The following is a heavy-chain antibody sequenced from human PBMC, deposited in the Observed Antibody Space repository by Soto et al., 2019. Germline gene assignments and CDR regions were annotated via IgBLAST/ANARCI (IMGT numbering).Heavy chain of an antibody. D-gene: IGHD4-17*01. CDR3: ARDLNYGLFDY. Sequence: EVQRVESGGGLVQPGGSLRLSCAASGFTFSSYSMNWVRQAPGKGLEWVSYISSSSSTIYYADSVKGRFTISRDNAKNSLYLQMNSLRAEDTSVYYCARDLNYGLFDYRGQGTLVTVSS. CDR1: GFTFSSYS. V-gene: IGHV3-48*01. J-gene: IGHJ4*02. CDR2: ISSSSSTI.